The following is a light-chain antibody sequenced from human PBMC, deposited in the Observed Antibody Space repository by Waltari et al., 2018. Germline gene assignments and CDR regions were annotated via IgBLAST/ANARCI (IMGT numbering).Light chain of an antibody. J-gene: IGKJ1*01. CDR1: QSVLYNSNNRNY. CDR3: QQYYSAPWT. CDR2: WAS. Sequence: DIVMTQSPDSLAVSLGERATINCKSSQSVLYNSNNRNYLAWYQHKPGQPPKLLISWASTRESGVPDRFSGSASGTDFTLTISSLQAEDVAVYYCQQYYSAPWTFGQGTKVEIK. V-gene: IGKV4-1*01.